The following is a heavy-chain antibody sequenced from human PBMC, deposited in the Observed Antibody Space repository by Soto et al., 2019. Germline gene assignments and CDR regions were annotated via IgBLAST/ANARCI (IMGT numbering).Heavy chain of an antibody. J-gene: IGHJ4*02. CDR2: ISHSGST. CDR1: GASISSGVYY. CDR3: ARAGGLGAVAVDY. D-gene: IGHD6-19*01. V-gene: IGHV4-30-2*01. Sequence: SETLSLTCTVSGASISSGVYYWSWIRQQPGKGLEWIGYISHSGSTYYNPSLKSRVTISVDRSKNQFSLKLSSVTAADTAVYYCARAGGLGAVAVDYWGQGTLVTVSS.